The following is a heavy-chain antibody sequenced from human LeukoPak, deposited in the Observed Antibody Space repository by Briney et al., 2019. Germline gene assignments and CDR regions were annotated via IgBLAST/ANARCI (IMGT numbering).Heavy chain of an antibody. CDR2: ISAYNGNT. D-gene: IGHD5-24*01. CDR1: GYTFTSYG. Sequence: GASVKVSCKASGYTFTSYGISWVRQAPGQGLEWMGWISAYNGNTNYAQKLQGRVTMTTDTSTSTAYMELRSLRSDDTAVYYCARDPQDGYNHFVNLDYWGQGTLVTVSS. V-gene: IGHV1-18*01. J-gene: IGHJ4*02. CDR3: ARDPQDGYNHFVNLDY.